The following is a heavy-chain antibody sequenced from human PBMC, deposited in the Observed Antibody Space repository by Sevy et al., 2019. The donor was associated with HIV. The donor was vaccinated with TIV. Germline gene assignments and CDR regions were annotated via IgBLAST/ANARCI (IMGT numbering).Heavy chain of an antibody. V-gene: IGHV4-59*01. CDR1: GDSISSYY. CDR2: IFYNGIT. CDR3: ARSIAAPRGMDV. J-gene: IGHJ6*02. D-gene: IGHD6-6*01. Sequence: SETLSLTCTVSGDSISSYYWSWIRQPPGKGLKWIGYIFYNGITNYNPSLKSRVTISVDTSKNQFSLKLSSVTASDTAVYYCARSIAAPRGMDVWGQGTTVTVSS.